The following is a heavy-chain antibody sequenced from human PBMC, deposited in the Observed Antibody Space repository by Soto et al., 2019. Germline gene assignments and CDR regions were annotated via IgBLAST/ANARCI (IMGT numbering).Heavy chain of an antibody. CDR2: TYYRSKWYN. J-gene: IGHJ5*02. Sequence: SQTLSLTCAISGDSVSSNSAAWNWIRQSPSRGLEWLGRTYYRSKWYNDYAVSVKSRITINPDTSKNQLSLQLNSVTPEDTAVYYCARDRCSSTSCYSGVWFDPWGQGTLVPVSS. D-gene: IGHD2-2*01. CDR1: GDSVSSNSAA. V-gene: IGHV6-1*01. CDR3: ARDRCSSTSCYSGVWFDP.